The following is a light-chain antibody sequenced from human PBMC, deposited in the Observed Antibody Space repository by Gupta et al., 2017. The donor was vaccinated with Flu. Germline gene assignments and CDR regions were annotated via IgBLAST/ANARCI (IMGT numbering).Light chain of an antibody. CDR1: SGSIASNY. V-gene: IGLV6-57*03. CDR3: QSVDACNQGV. CDR2: EDK. J-gene: IGLJ3*02. Sequence: IASTRSSGSIASNYVQWYQQRPGSAPTTVIYEDKKRHSGVPDRVSGSIDSSSNAASLTISGRKTEDEAEYYCQSVDACNQGVFGGGTKLTVL.